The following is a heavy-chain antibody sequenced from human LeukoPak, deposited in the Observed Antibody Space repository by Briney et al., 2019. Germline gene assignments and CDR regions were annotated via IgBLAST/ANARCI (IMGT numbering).Heavy chain of an antibody. D-gene: IGHD2-21*02. J-gene: IGHJ3*02. CDR3: ARVKGGVTARGAFDI. V-gene: IGHV1-46*01. CDR2: INPSGGST. CDR1: GYTFTSYY. Sequence: ASVKVSCKASGYTFTSYYMHWVRQAPGQGLEWMGIINPSGGSTSYAQKFQGRVTMTRDTSTSTVYMELSSLRSEDTAVYYCARVKGGVTARGAFDIWAKGQWSPSLQ.